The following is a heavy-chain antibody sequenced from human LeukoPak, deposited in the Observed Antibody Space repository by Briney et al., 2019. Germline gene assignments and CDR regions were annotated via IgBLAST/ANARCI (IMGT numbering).Heavy chain of an antibody. J-gene: IGHJ5*02. CDR3: ARGTSGSYYNWFDP. V-gene: IGHV1-2*04. CDR2: INPNSGGT. D-gene: IGHD3-10*01. Sequence: ASVKVSCKASGYTFTGYYMHWVRQAPGQGLEWMGWINPNSGGTNYAQKFQGWVTMTRDTSISTAYMELSSLRSDDTAVYYCARGTSGSYYNWFDPWGQGTLVTVSS. CDR1: GYTFTGYY.